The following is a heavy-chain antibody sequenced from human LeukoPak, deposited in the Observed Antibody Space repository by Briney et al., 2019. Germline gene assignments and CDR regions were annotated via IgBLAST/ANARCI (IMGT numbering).Heavy chain of an antibody. J-gene: IGHJ6*03. CDR2: ISSSSSYI. CDR3: ARGSQYCTNGVCYDRVYYMDV. D-gene: IGHD2-8*01. Sequence: PGGSLRLSCAASGFTFSSYSMNWVRQAPGKGLEWVSSISSSSSYIYCADSVKGRFTISRDNAKNSLYLQMNSLRAEDTAVYYCARGSQYCTNGVCYDRVYYMDVWGKGTTVTVSS. CDR1: GFTFSSYS. V-gene: IGHV3-21*01.